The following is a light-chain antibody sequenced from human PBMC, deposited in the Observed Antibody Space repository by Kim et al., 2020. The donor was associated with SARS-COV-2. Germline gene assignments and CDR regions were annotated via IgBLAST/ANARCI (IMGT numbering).Light chain of an antibody. CDR2: AAS. CDR3: QQANSYPLT. J-gene: IGKJ4*01. CDR1: QDISSW. Sequence: PSAGYRVTITCRAYQDISSWLAWYQQKPGKAPKLLIYAASSLQSGVPVRFSGSGSGTDFTLTITSLQSEDFATYYCQQANSYPLTFGGGTKVDIK. V-gene: IGKV1-12*01.